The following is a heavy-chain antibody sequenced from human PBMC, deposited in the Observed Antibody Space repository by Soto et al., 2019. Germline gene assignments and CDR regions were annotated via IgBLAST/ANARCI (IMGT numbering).Heavy chain of an antibody. CDR3: VKGEYYYDSSGYYPFDY. J-gene: IGHJ4*02. CDR2: ISTNGGST. V-gene: IGHV3-64D*06. D-gene: IGHD3-22*01. Sequence: PGGSLRLSCSASGFTFSSYAMHWVRQAPGKGLGYVSSISTNGGSTHYADSVKGRFTISRDNSKNTQYLQMSSLRADDTAVYYCVKGEYYYDSSGYYPFDYWGQGTLVTVSS. CDR1: GFTFSSYA.